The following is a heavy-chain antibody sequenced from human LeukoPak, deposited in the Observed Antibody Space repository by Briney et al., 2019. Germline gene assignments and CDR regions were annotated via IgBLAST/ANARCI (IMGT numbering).Heavy chain of an antibody. CDR3: ARDRSGVTIFDY. J-gene: IGHJ4*02. CDR1: AFTFSSYA. D-gene: IGHD3-3*01. V-gene: IGHV3-30-3*01. Sequence: PGRSLRLSCAASAFTFSSYAMHWVRQAPGKGLEWVAVISYDGSNKYYADSVKGRFTISRGNSKNTLYLQMNSLRAEDTAVYYCARDRSGVTIFDYWGQGTLVTVSS. CDR2: ISYDGSNK.